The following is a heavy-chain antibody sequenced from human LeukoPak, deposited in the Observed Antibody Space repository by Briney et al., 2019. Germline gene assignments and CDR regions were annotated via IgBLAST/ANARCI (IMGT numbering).Heavy chain of an antibody. Sequence: SETLSLTCTVSGGSISSYYWSWIRQPPGKGLEWIGYIYYSGSTNYNPSLKSRVTISVDTSKNQFSLKLSSVTAADTAVYYCARVPRSYYYYYYMDVWAKGPRSPSP. CDR2: IYYSGST. V-gene: IGHV4-59*01. J-gene: IGHJ6*03. CDR3: ARVPRSYYYYYYMDV. CDR1: GGSISSYY.